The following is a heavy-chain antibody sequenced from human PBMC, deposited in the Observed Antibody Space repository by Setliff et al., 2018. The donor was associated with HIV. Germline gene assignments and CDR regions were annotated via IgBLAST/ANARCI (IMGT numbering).Heavy chain of an antibody. D-gene: IGHD3-22*01. Sequence: SETLSLTCAVYGGSFSGYYWSWIRQPPRKGLEWIGEINHSGSTNYNPSLKSRVTISVDTSKNQFSLKLSSVTAADTAVYYCARQDYYYDSSGYYRWWEPFSWYFDLWGRGTLVTVSS. J-gene: IGHJ2*01. CDR1: GGSFSGYY. V-gene: IGHV4-34*01. CDR3: ARQDYYYDSSGYYRWWEPFSWYFDL. CDR2: INHSGST.